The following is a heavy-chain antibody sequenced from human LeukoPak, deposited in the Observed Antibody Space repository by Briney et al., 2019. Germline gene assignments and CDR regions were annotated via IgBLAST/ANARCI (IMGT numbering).Heavy chain of an antibody. CDR2: IRYDGSNK. V-gene: IGHV3-30*02. D-gene: IGHD5-24*01. CDR3: AKDTATIISAFWDY. CDR1: GFTFSSYG. J-gene: IGHJ4*02. Sequence: PGGSLRLSCAASGFTFSSYGMHWVRQAPGKGLEWVAFIRYDGSNKYYADSVKGRFTISRDNSKNTLYLQMNSLRAEDTAVYYCAKDTATIISAFWDYWGQGTLVTVSS.